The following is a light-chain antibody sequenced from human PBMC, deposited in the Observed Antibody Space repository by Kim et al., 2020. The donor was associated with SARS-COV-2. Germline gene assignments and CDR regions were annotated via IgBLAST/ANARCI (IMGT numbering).Light chain of an antibody. J-gene: IGKJ2*01. V-gene: IGKV3D-15*01. CDR2: GAS. Sequence: DIIMTQSPATLSLSPGERATLSCRASHFISRNLAWYQQQPGQAPRLLIYGASTRATGIPARFSGSGSGTEFTLTISSLQSEDFAVYYCHKYNDWPTFGQGTKLEI. CDR1: HFISRN. CDR3: HKYNDWPT.